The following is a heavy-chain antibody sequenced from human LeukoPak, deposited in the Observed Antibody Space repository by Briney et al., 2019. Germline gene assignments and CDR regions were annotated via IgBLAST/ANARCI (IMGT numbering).Heavy chain of an antibody. J-gene: IGHJ4*02. CDR2: IYYSGST. CDR1: GGSISSSSYY. D-gene: IGHD3-3*01. V-gene: IGHV4-39*02. CDR3: ARDLTYYDFWSGYYSGGAIDY. Sequence: PSETLSLTCTVSGGSISSSSYYWGWIRQPPGRGLEWIGSIYYSGSTYYNPSLKSRVTISVDTSKNQFSLKLSSVTAADTAVYYCARDLTYYDFWSGYYSGGAIDYWGQGTLVTVSS.